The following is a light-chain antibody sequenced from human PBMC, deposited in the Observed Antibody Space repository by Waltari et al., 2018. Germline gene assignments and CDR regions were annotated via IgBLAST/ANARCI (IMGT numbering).Light chain of an antibody. Sequence: QSALTQPASVSGSPGQSITISCTGSSRAVGNYDFFSWYQQYPGKAPKVIIYEVNKRPSGVSDRFSGSKSGNTASLTISGLQPEDEADYHCCSYATRNTPVAFGGGTKVTLL. CDR2: EVN. CDR1: SRAVGNYDF. J-gene: IGLJ2*01. V-gene: IGLV2-23*02. CDR3: CSYATRNTPVA.